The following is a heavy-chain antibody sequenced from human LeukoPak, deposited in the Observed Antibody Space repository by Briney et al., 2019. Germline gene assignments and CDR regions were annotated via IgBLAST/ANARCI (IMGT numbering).Heavy chain of an antibody. CDR3: AKDYCRDGNCPFPFLDS. D-gene: IGHD2-15*01. Sequence: GGSLRLSCAVSGFTLTNHGVSWVRQAPGRGLEWVSIITGTGGRYYGDSVKGRFILSRDNSKNTVYMQMSSLRAEDTATYYCAKDYCRDGNCPFPFLDSWGQGTLVTVSS. CDR2: ITGTGGR. V-gene: IGHV3-23*01. CDR1: GFTLTNHG. J-gene: IGHJ4*02.